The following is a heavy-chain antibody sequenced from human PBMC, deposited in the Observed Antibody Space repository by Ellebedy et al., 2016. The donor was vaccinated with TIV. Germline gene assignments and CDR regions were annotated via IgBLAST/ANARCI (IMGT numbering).Heavy chain of an antibody. D-gene: IGHD2-8*01. J-gene: IGHJ3*02. CDR2: INHSGST. CDR1: GGSFSGYY. CDR3: ARGRSERRMVYARRAFDI. V-gene: IGHV4-34*01. Sequence: SETLSLXXAVYGGSFSGYYWSLIRQPPGNGLEWLGEINHSGSTNYNPSLKSRVTISVDTSKNQFSLKLSSVTAADTAVYYCARGRSERRMVYARRAFDIWGQGTMVTVSS.